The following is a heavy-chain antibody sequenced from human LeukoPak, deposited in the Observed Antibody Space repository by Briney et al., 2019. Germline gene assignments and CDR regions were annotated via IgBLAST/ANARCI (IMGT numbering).Heavy chain of an antibody. J-gene: IGHJ4*02. CDR3: ARGKSYGDSEDY. CDR1: GFTFNIYW. Sequence: PGGSLRLSCAASGFTFNIYWMSWVRQAPGKGLEWVANVNQDGREKYYVDSVRGRFTISRDNAKNSLYLQMNSLRAEDTAVYYCARGKSYGDSEDYWGQGTLVTVSS. V-gene: IGHV3-7*05. D-gene: IGHD4-17*01. CDR2: VNQDGREK.